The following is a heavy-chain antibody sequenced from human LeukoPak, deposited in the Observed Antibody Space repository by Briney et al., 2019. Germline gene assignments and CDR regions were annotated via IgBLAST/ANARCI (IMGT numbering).Heavy chain of an antibody. CDR3: ARRVVRGVIGY. CDR2: INHSGST. V-gene: IGHV4-34*01. Sequence: SETLSLTCAVYGGSFSGYYWSWIRQPPGKGLEWIGEINHSGSTNYNPSLKSRVTISVDTSKNQFPLKLSSVTAADTAVYYCARRVVRGVIGYWGQGTLVTVSS. J-gene: IGHJ4*02. CDR1: GGSFSGYY. D-gene: IGHD3-10*01.